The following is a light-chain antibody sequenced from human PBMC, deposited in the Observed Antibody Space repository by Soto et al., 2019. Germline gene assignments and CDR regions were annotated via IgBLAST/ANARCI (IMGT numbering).Light chain of an antibody. J-gene: IGKJ3*01. V-gene: IGKV1-17*01. CDR3: LHLYAFPVT. CDR2: TIS. CDR1: QDIGTS. Sequence: DIQMTQSPSSLYASVGGRVTITCRASQDIGTSLDWFQQKPGTAPKRLIYTISDMQSGVPSRFSGGGSRTEITHTISILQPEDSATYYCLHLYAFPVTCGRGTQVHV.